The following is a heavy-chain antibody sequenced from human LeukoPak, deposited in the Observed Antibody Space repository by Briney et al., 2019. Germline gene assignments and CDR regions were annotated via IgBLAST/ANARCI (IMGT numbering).Heavy chain of an antibody. CDR1: GYTFTSYY. Sequence: ASVKVSCKASGYTFTSYYMHWVRQAPGQGLEWMGWISAYNGNTNYAQKLQGRVTMTTDTSTSTAYMELRSLRSDDTAVYYCARDYSSGWYPSYMDVWGKGTTVTVSS. CDR2: ISAYNGNT. D-gene: IGHD6-19*01. J-gene: IGHJ6*03. CDR3: ARDYSSGWYPSYMDV. V-gene: IGHV1-18*04.